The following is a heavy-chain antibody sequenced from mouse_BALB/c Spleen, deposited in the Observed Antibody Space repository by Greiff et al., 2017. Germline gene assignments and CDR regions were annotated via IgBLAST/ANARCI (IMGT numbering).Heavy chain of an antibody. CDR3: AKGLRLLLMDY. J-gene: IGHJ4*01. CDR1: GYSITSDYA. CDR2: ISYSGST. Sequence: EVKVEESGPGLVKPSQSLSLTCTVTGYSITSDYAWNWIRQFPGNKLEWMGYISYSGSTSYNPSLKSRISITRDTSKNQFFLQLNSVTTEDTATYYCAKGLRLLLMDYWGQGTSVTVSS. V-gene: IGHV3-2*02. D-gene: IGHD1-2*01.